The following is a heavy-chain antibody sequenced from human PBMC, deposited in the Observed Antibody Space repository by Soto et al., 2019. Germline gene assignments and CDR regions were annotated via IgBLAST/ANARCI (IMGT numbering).Heavy chain of an antibody. CDR3: ARAHKPSIVVPAAINYYYYGMDV. CDR1: GGTFSSYA. D-gene: IGHD2-2*01. Sequence: GASVKVSCKASGGTFSSYAISWVRQAPGQGLEWMGGIIPIFGTANYAQKFQGRVTITADESTSTAYMELSSLRSEDTAVYYCARAHKPSIVVPAAINYYYYGMDVWGQGTTVTVSS. J-gene: IGHJ6*02. CDR2: IIPIFGTA. V-gene: IGHV1-69*13.